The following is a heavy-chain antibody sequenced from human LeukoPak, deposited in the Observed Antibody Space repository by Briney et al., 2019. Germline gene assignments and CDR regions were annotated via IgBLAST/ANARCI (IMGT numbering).Heavy chain of an antibody. CDR3: ARDGVHTVHVDY. CDR1: GYTFSSYH. CDR2: VSASSNI. Sequence: GGPQTLLCAASGYTFSSYHMNWARQAPGKGLQWVSTVSASSNIHYSDSVKGRFTISRDNARNSLYLQMNSLRDEDTAVYYCARDGVHTVHVDYWGQGTVVTVSS. V-gene: IGHV3-69-1*01. J-gene: IGHJ4*02. D-gene: IGHD5-18*01.